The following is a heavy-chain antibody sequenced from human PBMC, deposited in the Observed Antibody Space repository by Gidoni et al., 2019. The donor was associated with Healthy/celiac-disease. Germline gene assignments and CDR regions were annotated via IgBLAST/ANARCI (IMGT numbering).Heavy chain of an antibody. CDR3: ARDPPGAAAAGRWGLYYFDY. CDR1: GGSISSSSYY. D-gene: IGHD6-13*01. V-gene: IGHV4-39*07. J-gene: IGHJ4*02. CDR2: IYYSGST. Sequence: QLQLQESGPGLVKPSETLSLTCTVPGGSISSSSYYWGWIRQPPGKGLEWIGSIYYSGSTYYNPSLKSRVTISVDTSKNQFSLKLSSVTAADTAVYYCARDPPGAAAAGRWGLYYFDYWGQGTLVTVSS.